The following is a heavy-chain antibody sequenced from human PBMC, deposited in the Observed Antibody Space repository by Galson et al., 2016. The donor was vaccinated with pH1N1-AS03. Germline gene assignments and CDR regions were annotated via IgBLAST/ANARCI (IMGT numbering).Heavy chain of an antibody. CDR2: VIPTLGIY. CDR1: GDTFSNYA. Sequence: SVKVSCKASGDTFSNYALSWVRQAPGQGLDWMGGVIPTLGIYKHAQKFQDRVTITADKSTTTVYLELSSLRAEDTAVYYCARHVSGRYPNNLDSWGQGSLVIVSS. D-gene: IGHD1-26*01. CDR3: ARHVSGRYPNNLDS. J-gene: IGHJ4*02. V-gene: IGHV1-69*10.